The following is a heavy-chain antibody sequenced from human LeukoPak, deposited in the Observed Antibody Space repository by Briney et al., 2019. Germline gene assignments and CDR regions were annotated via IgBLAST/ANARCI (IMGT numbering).Heavy chain of an antibody. V-gene: IGHV3-49*04. CDR3: TRAGGYDNYLDY. CDR1: GFTFGDYG. J-gene: IGHJ4*02. CDR2: IRKKAHDWTP. D-gene: IGHD5-12*01. Sequence: PGRSLRLSCTTSGFTFGDYGFNWVRQAPGKGLEWVGFIRKKAHDWTPQYAASVQGRFTITREDSKSIAYLEMNSRTTEDTAVYYCTRAGGYDNYLDYWGQGTPVTVSS.